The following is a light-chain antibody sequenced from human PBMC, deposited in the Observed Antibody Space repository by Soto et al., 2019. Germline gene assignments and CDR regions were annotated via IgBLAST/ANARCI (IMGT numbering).Light chain of an antibody. J-gene: IGKJ1*01. CDR1: QSVSSSY. CDR2: GAA. CDR3: QQYGSSPWT. Sequence: EIGLTQSPGTLSLSPGERATLSCRASQSVSSSYLAWYQQKPGQAPRLLIYGAASRHTGIPDRFSGSGSGTEFTLTISRLEPEDFAVYYCQQYGSSPWTFGQGTKVEIK. V-gene: IGKV3-20*01.